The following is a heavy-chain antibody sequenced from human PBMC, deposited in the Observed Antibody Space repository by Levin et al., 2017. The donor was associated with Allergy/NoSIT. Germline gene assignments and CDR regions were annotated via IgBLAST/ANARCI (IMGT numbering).Heavy chain of an antibody. CDR2: MYKSGHT. CDR1: GGSISSSNHY. J-gene: IGHJ4*02. V-gene: IGHV4-39*07. D-gene: IGHD6-19*01. CDR3: ARDGDGAVADY. Sequence: SQTLSLTCTVSGGSISSSNHYWGWIRQPPGEGLEWIGSMYKSGHTYYNPSLRSRVTMSVDTSKNQFSLKLSSMTAADTAMYYCARDGDGAVADYWGQGTLVTVSS.